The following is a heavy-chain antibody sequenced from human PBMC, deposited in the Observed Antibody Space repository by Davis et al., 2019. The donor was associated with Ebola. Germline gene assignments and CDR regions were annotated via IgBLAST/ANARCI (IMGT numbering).Heavy chain of an antibody. CDR1: GFTFSSYG. CDR2: IWYDGSNK. J-gene: IGHJ5*02. CDR3: ARDLSGYYDILTGPFDP. D-gene: IGHD3-9*01. V-gene: IGHV3-33*01. Sequence: GESLKISCAASGFTFSSYGMHWVRQAPGKGLEWVAVIWYDGSNKYYADSVKGRFTISGDNSKNTLYLQMNSLRAEDTAVYYCARDLSGYYDILTGPFDPWGQGTLVTVSS.